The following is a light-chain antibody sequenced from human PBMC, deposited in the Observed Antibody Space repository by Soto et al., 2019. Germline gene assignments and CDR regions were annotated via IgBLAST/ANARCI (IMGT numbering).Light chain of an antibody. J-gene: IGKJ4*01. CDR2: AAS. CDR1: QGIRSY. CDR3: QQVYVYPST. Sequence: IQLTQSPSSLSASVGDRVTITCRASQGIRSYLGWYPQTQGKAPNVXIYAASPLQSGVPSTFSGGGAGTDFTRTISSLQHEDFETYYCQQVYVYPSTFGGGTKVDIK. V-gene: IGKV1-9*01.